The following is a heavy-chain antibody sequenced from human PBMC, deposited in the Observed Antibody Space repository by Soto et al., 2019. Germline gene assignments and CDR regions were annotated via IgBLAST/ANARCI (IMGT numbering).Heavy chain of an antibody. CDR2: ISAYNGST. D-gene: IGHD1-26*01. V-gene: IGHV1-18*01. J-gene: IGHJ4*02. CDR3: ARDDSGYLDY. Sequence: ASVKVSCQASGYTFTSYGISWVRQAPGQGLEWMGWISAYNGSTYYADSVKGRFTISRDNSKNTLYLQMNSLRAEDTAVYYCARDDSGYLDYWGQGTLVTVSS. CDR1: GYTFTSYG.